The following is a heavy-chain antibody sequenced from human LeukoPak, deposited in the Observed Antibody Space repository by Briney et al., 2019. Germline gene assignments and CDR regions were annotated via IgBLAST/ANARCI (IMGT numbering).Heavy chain of an antibody. J-gene: IGHJ4*02. CDR3: ARGGAGYAFDY. V-gene: IGHV3-66*02. Sequence: GGSLRLSCAASGFTFSGSGMSWVRQAPGKGLEWVSVISSGGTPYYADSVKGRFTISRDSSENTLYLQMHSLRAEDTAVYYCARGGAGYAFDYWGQGTLVTVSS. CDR2: ISSGGTP. D-gene: IGHD5-12*01. CDR1: GFTFSGSG.